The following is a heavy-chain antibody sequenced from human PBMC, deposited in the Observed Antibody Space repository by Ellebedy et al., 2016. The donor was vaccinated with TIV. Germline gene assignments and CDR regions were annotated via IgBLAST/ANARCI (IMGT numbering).Heavy chain of an antibody. CDR2: ISYDGSNK. D-gene: IGHD4-23*01. CDR1: GFTFSSYW. Sequence: GESLKISXAASGFTFSSYWMHWVRQAPGKGLEWVAVISYDGSNKYYADSVKGRFTISRDNSKNTLYLQMNSLRAEDTAVYYCAKDVGGPDDYWGQGTLVTVSS. J-gene: IGHJ4*02. V-gene: IGHV3-30*18. CDR3: AKDVGGPDDY.